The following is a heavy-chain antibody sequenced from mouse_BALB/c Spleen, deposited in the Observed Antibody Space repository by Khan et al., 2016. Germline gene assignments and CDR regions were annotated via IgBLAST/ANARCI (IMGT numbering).Heavy chain of an antibody. J-gene: IGHJ2*01. Sequence: QVQLQQPGAELVRPGASVKLSCKASGHPFTSYWMNWVKQRPEQGLEWIGRIDPYDSETHYDQKFKDQAILTVDTSSSTDYMKLNSLASDDSVVYYCARGSKFFDYWGRGTTLTVSS. CDR1: GHPFTSYW. V-gene: IGHV1-52*01. CDR3: ARGSKFFDY. CDR2: IDPYDSET.